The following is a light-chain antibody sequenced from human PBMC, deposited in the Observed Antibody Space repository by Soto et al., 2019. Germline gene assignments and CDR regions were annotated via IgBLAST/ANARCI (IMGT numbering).Light chain of an antibody. CDR1: NIGGKS. Sequence: YELTQPPSVSVATGQTARITCGGNNIGGKSVHWYQQKPGQAPVLVVNDVSDRPSGIPERFSGSKSGNTATLTISRVEAGDEADYYCQVWDSSSDHVVFGGGTKLTVL. CDR2: DVS. CDR3: QVWDSSSDHVV. J-gene: IGLJ2*01. V-gene: IGLV3-21*02.